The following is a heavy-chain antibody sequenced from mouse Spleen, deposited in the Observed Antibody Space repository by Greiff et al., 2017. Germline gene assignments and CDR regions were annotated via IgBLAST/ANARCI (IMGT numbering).Heavy chain of an antibody. CDR1: GFTFSDFY. V-gene: IGHV7-1*01. CDR2: SRNKANDYTT. J-gene: IGHJ4*01. D-gene: IGHD2-4*01. Sequence: EVKLVESGGGLVQSGRSLRLSCATSGFTFSDFYMEWVRQAPGKGLEWIAASRNKANDYTTEYSASVKGRFIVSRDTSQSILYLQMNALRAEDTAIYYCARDTDYDDGTNYAMDYWGQGTSVTVSS. CDR3: ARDTDYDDGTNYAMDY.